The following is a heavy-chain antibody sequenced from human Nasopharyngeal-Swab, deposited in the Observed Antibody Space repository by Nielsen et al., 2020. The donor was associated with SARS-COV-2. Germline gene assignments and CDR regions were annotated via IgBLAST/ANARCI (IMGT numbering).Heavy chain of an antibody. Sequence: SETLSLTCTVSGDSGISSYWSWLRQTPGKGLEWIGYIYQNGYTNHNPSLKSRITMSIETSRKQFSLRLRSATAADTAMYYCAKEGEGGPNYFEFWGQGNLVTVSS. V-gene: IGHV4-59*02. D-gene: IGHD3-10*01. CDR1: GDSGISSY. CDR2: IYQNGYT. J-gene: IGHJ4*02. CDR3: AKEGEGGPNYFEF.